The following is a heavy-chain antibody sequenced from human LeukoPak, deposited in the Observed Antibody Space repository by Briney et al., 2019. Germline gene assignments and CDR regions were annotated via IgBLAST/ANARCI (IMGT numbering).Heavy chain of an antibody. V-gene: IGHV3-30*18. Sequence: PGGSLRLSCAASGFTIGTYGMHWVRQAPGKGLEWLTMLSHDGGVTYYLDSVKGRFTISRDNSKNTLYLQMNGLNAADTAVYYCAKDWGSSGWYNWFDSWGQGTQVTVSS. D-gene: IGHD6-19*01. CDR1: GFTIGTYG. CDR2: LSHDGGVT. J-gene: IGHJ5*01. CDR3: AKDWGSSGWYNWFDS.